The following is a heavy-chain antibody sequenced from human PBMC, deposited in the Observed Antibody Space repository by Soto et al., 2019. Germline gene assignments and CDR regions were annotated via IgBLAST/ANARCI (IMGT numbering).Heavy chain of an antibody. CDR2: ITTSGGNT. CDR3: AGRYCTNGVCYTNYNYYIAV. Sequence: EVQLLESGGGLVQPGGSLRLSCAASGFTFSTYAMSWVRQAPGKGLEWVSTITTSGGNTYYADSVQGRFTISRDNSKNTLYLQMNSLRAEDTGVYYCAGRYCTNGVCYTNYNYYIAVGGKGTMVTVSS. J-gene: IGHJ6*03. CDR1: GFTFSTYA. V-gene: IGHV3-23*01. D-gene: IGHD2-8*01.